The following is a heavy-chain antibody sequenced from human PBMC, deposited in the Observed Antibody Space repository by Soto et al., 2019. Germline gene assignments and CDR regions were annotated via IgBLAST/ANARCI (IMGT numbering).Heavy chain of an antibody. D-gene: IGHD1-26*01. CDR1: GGSISSSNYY. Sequence: TLSLTCTVSGGSISSSNYYWAWIRQPPGKGLEWIGNIYYTEGTYYNPSLKSRVTISVDTSKNQVSLKLFSVTAADTAIYYCVSAAKWELLFDYWGQGTLVTVSS. V-gene: IGHV4-39*01. CDR3: VSAAKWELLFDY. J-gene: IGHJ4*02. CDR2: IYYTEGT.